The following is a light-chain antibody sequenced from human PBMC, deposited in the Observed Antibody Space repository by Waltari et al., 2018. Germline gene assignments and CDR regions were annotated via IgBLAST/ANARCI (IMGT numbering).Light chain of an antibody. V-gene: IGLV6-57*03. CDR2: EDN. J-gene: IGLJ3*02. CDR3: QSYDSSNWV. Sequence: NFMLTQPHSVSESPGKTVTISCTRSRGSIASNYVQWYQQRPGSAPTTVIYEDNQRPSGVPDRCSGSIDSSSNSASLTSSGLKTEDEADYYCQSYDSSNWVFGGGTKLTVL. CDR1: RGSIASNY.